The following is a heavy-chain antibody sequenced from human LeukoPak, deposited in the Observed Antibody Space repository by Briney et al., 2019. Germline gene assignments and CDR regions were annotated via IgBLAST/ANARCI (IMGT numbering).Heavy chain of an antibody. CDR2: IYSTGST. D-gene: IGHD6-6*01. Sequence: SETLSLTCTVSGGSFSSNTQYWSWIRQPAGKGLEWIGRIYSTGSTSYNPSLKSRVTVSVDTSKNQFSLKLTSVTAADTAVYYCARVATGRPDYCDYWGQGTLVTVSS. CDR3: ARVATGRPDYCDY. V-gene: IGHV4-61*02. J-gene: IGHJ4*02. CDR1: GGSFSSNTQY.